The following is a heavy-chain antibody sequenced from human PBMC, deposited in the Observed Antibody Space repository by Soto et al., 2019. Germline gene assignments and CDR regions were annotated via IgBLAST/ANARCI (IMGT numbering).Heavy chain of an antibody. Sequence: QGQLVQSGAEVRKPGASVKVSGKASGYTFTSYDINWVRQATGQGLEWLGWMNPNSGNTGYAKKFQGRLTMTRTTSISTAYMELSSLRSEDTAVYYCARRQTSGSSYAAFDIWGQGTLVTVSS. D-gene: IGHD1-26*01. CDR3: ARRQTSGSSYAAFDI. CDR2: MNPNSGNT. CDR1: GYTFTSYD. V-gene: IGHV1-8*01. J-gene: IGHJ3*02.